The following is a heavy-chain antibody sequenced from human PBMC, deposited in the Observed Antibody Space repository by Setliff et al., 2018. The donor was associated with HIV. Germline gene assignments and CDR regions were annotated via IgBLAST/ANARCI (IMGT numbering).Heavy chain of an antibody. D-gene: IGHD3-22*01. J-gene: IGHJ3*02. V-gene: IGHV4-34*01. CDR1: VGSFSGYY. CDR3: ARGPLDSSGYRSDAFDI. Sequence: KASETLSLTCAVYVGSFSGYYWSWIRQPPGKGLEWIGEISHSGRTNYNPSLKSRVTISVDTSKNQFSLKLSSVTAADTAVYYCARGPLDSSGYRSDAFDIWGQGTMVTVS. CDR2: ISHSGRT.